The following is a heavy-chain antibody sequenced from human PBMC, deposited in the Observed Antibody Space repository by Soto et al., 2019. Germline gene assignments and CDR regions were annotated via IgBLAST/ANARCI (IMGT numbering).Heavy chain of an antibody. CDR3: ARQKGDIVARPPDH. J-gene: IGHJ1*01. CDR1: GFTFSGSA. V-gene: IGHV3-23*01. D-gene: IGHD5-12*01. CDR2: ISGGGST. Sequence: EVQLSESGGGLVQPGGSLRLSGGGAGFTFSGSAVSWVRQAPGRGLEWVSGISGGGSTEYADSVKGRFGISRDNSKDTVYLYMNSLRDDDTAVYYCARQKGDIVARPPDHWGQGILVTVSS.